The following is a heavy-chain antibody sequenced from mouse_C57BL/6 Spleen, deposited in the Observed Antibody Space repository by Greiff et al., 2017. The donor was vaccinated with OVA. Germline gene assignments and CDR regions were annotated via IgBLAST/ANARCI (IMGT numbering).Heavy chain of an antibody. Sequence: QVQLQQPGAELVRPGSSVKLSCKASGYTFTSYWMHWVKQRPIQGLEWIGNIDPSDSETHYTQKFKDKATLTVDKASSTAYMQLSSLTSEDSAVYYCAIDGYSTFAYWGQGTLGTVSA. CDR1: GYTFTSYW. J-gene: IGHJ3*01. V-gene: IGHV1-52*01. CDR3: AIDGYSTFAY. D-gene: IGHD2-3*01. CDR2: IDPSDSET.